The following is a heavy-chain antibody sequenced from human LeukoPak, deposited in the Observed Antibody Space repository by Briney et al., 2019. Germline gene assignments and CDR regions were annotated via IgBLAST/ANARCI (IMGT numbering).Heavy chain of an antibody. CDR1: GFIFSSYV. CDR3: ARDRVAVAGTYYFDY. CDR2: ISYDGSNK. V-gene: IGHV3-30-3*01. D-gene: IGHD6-19*01. J-gene: IGHJ4*02. Sequence: GGSLRLSCAASGFIFSSYVMQWVRQAPGKGLEWVAVISYDGSNKYYADSVKGRFTISRDNSKNTLYLQMNSLRAEDTAVYYCARDRVAVAGTYYFDYWGQGTLVTVSS.